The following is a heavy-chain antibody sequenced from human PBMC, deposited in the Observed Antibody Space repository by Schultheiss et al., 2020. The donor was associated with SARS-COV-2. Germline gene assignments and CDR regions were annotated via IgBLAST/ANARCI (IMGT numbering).Heavy chain of an antibody. V-gene: IGHV5-51*01. CDR2: IYPGDSDT. CDR3: ATLGYCSSTSCPAPYYYYYGMDV. J-gene: IGHJ6*02. CDR1: GYSFTTYW. Sequence: GGSLRLSCKGSGYSFTTYWIGWVRQMPGKGLEWMGIIYPGDSDTRYSPSFQGQVTISADKSISTAYLQWSSLKASDTAMYYCATLGYCSSTSCPAPYYYYYGMDVWGQGTTVTVSS. D-gene: IGHD2-2*01.